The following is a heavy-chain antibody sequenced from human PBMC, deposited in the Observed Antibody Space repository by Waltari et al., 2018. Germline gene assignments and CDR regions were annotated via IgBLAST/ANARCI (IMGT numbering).Heavy chain of an antibody. CDR2: FDPEDGET. Sequence: QVQLVQSGAEVKKPGASVKVSCKVSGYTLTELSMHWVRQAPGKGLEWMGGFDPEDGETIYAQKFQGRVTMTEDTSTDTAYMELSSLRSEDTAVYYCATKHCTNGVCYPYHDAFDIWGQGTMVTVSS. V-gene: IGHV1-24*01. CDR3: ATKHCTNGVCYPYHDAFDI. CDR1: GYTLTELS. J-gene: IGHJ3*02. D-gene: IGHD2-8*01.